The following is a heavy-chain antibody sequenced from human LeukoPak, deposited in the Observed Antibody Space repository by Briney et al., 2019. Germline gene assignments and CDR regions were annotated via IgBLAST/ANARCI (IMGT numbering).Heavy chain of an antibody. Sequence: GVSLRLSCAASGFTFSSYAMSWVRQAPGKGLEWVSAISGSGGSTYYADSVKGRFTISRDNSKNTLFLQMNSLRAEDTAVYYCAKGQQLVYNWFDPWGQGTLVTVSS. CDR2: ISGSGGST. D-gene: IGHD6-13*01. CDR1: GFTFSSYA. V-gene: IGHV3-23*01. J-gene: IGHJ5*02. CDR3: AKGQQLVYNWFDP.